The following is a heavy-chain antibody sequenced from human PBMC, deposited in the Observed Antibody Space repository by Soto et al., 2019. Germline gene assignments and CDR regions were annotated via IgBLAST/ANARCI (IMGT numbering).Heavy chain of an antibody. CDR2: IYSGGST. CDR1: GFTVSSNY. V-gene: IGHV3-66*01. CDR3: ARDGYDSSGYYPEYFQH. Sequence: EVQLMESGGGLVQPGGSLRLSCAASGFTVSSNYMSWVRQAPGKGLEWVSVIYSGGSTYYADSVKGRFTISRDNSKNTLYLQMNSLRAEDTAVYYCARDGYDSSGYYPEYFQHWGQGTLVTVSS. D-gene: IGHD3-22*01. J-gene: IGHJ1*01.